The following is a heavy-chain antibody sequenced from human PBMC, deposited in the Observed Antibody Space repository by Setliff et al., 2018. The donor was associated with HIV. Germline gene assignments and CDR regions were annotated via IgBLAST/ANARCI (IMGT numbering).Heavy chain of an antibody. Sequence: GASVKVSCKVSGYGLTELSIHWVRRAPGEGLEWMGGFDPEDDETVYAEKFQGRVTMTEDTSTDTAYMALSSLRSEDTAMYYCATSGFYDILTGPTPGVFDIWGQGTMVTVSS. CDR2: FDPEDDET. V-gene: IGHV1-24*01. CDR3: ATSGFYDILTGPTPGVFDI. D-gene: IGHD3-9*01. J-gene: IGHJ3*02. CDR1: GYGLTELS.